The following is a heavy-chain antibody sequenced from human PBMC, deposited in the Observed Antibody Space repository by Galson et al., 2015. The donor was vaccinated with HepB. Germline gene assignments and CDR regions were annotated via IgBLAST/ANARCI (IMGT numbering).Heavy chain of an antibody. J-gene: IGHJ3*02. Sequence: QSGAEVKKPGESLTISCQASGYSFTNYWIGWVRQMPGKGLEYMGLIYPDDSDDRYSPSFQGQVTISADESINTAYLHWSSLKASDTAIYFCARRTLDMWGQGTMVTVSS. V-gene: IGHV5-51*01. CDR1: GYSFTNYW. CDR3: ARRTLDM. CDR2: IYPDDSDD.